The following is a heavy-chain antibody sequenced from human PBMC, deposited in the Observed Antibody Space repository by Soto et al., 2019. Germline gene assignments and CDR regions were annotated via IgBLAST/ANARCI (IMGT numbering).Heavy chain of an antibody. V-gene: IGHV6-1*01. CDR2: TYYRSRWYS. CDR3: ARSEEDSDYYYYGLDV. J-gene: IGHJ6*02. Sequence: SQTLSLTCVNTGDSVSSSSVAWNWVRQSPSRGLEWLGRTYYRSRWYSDFAVSVRGRIVMNADTSKNQFSLQLNSVTPEDTAVYFCARSEEDSDYYYYGLDVWGQGT. CDR1: GDSVSSSSVA. D-gene: IGHD2-15*01.